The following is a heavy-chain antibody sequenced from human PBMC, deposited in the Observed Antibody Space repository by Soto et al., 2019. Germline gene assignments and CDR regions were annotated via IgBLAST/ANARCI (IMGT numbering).Heavy chain of an antibody. CDR1: GGSISSYY. V-gene: IGHV4-4*07. CDR3: ARGYYYGSGSYYLDYYYNGMDV. CDR2: IYTSGST. Sequence: SETLSLTCTVSGGSISSYYWSWIRQPAGKGLEWIGRIYTSGSTNYNPSLKSRVTMTVDTSKNQYSLTLSSVTAADTAVYYRARGYYYGSGSYYLDYYYNGMDVWGQGTTVTVSS. D-gene: IGHD3-10*01. J-gene: IGHJ6*02.